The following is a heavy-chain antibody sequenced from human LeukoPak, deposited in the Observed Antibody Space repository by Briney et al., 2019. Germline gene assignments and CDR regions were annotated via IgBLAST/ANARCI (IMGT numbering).Heavy chain of an antibody. CDR2: IYYTGGT. J-gene: IGHJ5*02. D-gene: IGHD6-19*01. Sequence: SETLSLTCTVSGGSISSANYYWHWLRQPPGKGLAWFGYIYYTGGTYYNPSLKSRVTISVDTSKNQFSLKLNSVTAADTAGYYCARTYSSGSSTWFDPWGQGTLVAVSS. V-gene: IGHV4-30-4*08. CDR1: GGSISSANYY. CDR3: ARTYSSGSSTWFDP.